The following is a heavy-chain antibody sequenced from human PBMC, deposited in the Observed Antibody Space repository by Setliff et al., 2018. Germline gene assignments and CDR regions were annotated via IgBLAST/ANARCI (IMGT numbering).Heavy chain of an antibody. J-gene: IGHJ3*02. CDR3: AKDSSGRDAFDI. CDR2: ISGGGSRT. Sequence: GGSLRLSCAASGFTFSSYAMNWVRQAPGKGLEWVSFISGGGSRTYYADSVKGRFTISRDNSKSTLYLQMNSLSAEDTAVYYCAKDSSGRDAFDIWGQGTMVTVSS. D-gene: IGHD3-10*01. V-gene: IGHV3-23*01. CDR1: GFTFSSYA.